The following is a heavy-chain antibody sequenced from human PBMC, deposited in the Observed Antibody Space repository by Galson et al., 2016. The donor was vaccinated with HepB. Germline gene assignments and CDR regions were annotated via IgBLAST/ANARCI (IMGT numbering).Heavy chain of an antibody. CDR3: TRADPYFYYGLDV. CDR1: GDSISSDGYY. CDR2: IYTTGTT. J-gene: IGHJ6*04. Sequence: TLSLTCTVSGDSISSDGYYWSWIRQPAGKGLEWLGRIYTTGTTSYNPPLKSRIAVSLDTSKNQFSLKLTSVTAADTAVYFCTRADPYFYYGLDVWGKGTTVTVSS. V-gene: IGHV4-61*02.